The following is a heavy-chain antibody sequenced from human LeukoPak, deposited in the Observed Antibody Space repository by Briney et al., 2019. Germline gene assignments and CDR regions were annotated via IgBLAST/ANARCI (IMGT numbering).Heavy chain of an antibody. CDR2: INPNSGGT. V-gene: IGHV1-2*02. CDR3: ARGTYSAYGLGSYMDV. D-gene: IGHD5-12*01. J-gene: IGHJ6*03. Sequence: GASVKVSCKASGYTFTGYYMHWVRQAPGQGLEWMGWINPNSGGTNYAQKFQGRVTMTRDTSISTAYMELSRLRSDDTAVYYCARGTYSAYGLGSYMDVWGKGTTVTVSS. CDR1: GYTFTGYY.